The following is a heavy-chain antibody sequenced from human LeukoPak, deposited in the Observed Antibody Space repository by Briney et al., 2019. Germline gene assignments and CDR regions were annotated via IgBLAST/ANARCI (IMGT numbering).Heavy chain of an antibody. Sequence: GSLRLSCAASGFTFSSYAMSWVRQAPGKGLEWVSAISGSGGSTYYADSVKGRFTISRDNSKNTLYLQMNSLRAEDTAVYYCAKDMGMYYDILTGFFPLNYWGQGTLVTVSS. D-gene: IGHD3-9*01. J-gene: IGHJ4*02. CDR3: AKDMGMYYDILTGFFPLNY. V-gene: IGHV3-23*01. CDR1: GFTFSSYA. CDR2: ISGSGGST.